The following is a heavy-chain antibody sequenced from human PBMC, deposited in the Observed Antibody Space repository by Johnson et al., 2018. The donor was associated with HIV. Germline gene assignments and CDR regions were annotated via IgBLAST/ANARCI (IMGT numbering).Heavy chain of an antibody. J-gene: IGHJ3*02. CDR2: IGASGGRT. CDR3: AREWGVITFGGVIPRNAFDI. V-gene: IGHV3-23*04. CDR1: GFTFDDYA. Sequence: VQLVESGGGVVRPGGSLRLSCAASGFTFDDYAMSWVRQGPGKGLEWVSAIGASGGRTFYADSVKGRFTISRDNSKNTLYLQMNSLRAEDTAVYYCAREWGVITFGGVIPRNAFDIWGQGTMVTVSS. D-gene: IGHD3-16*02.